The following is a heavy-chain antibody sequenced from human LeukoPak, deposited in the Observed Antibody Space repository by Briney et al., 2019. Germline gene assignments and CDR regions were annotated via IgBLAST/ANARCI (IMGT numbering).Heavy chain of an antibody. CDR3: ARDHRYAFDN. Sequence: GGSLRLSCAASGFTFSDYSMNWVRQAPGKGLEWISYVGISSSNTKYADSVKGQFTISGDSAKNSVFLQMNSLRVEDTAVYYCARDHRYAFDNWGQGTLVTVSS. V-gene: IGHV3-48*04. CDR2: VGISSSNT. J-gene: IGHJ4*02. CDR1: GFTFSDYS. D-gene: IGHD5-12*01.